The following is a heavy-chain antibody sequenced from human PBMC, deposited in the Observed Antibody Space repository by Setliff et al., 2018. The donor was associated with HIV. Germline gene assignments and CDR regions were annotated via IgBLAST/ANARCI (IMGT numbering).Heavy chain of an antibody. V-gene: IGHV3-23*01. CDR2: ISGSAESE. CDR3: ARSTWFGSWYYFDY. Sequence: PGGSLRLSCAASGFTFSDYDMTWVRQTPGKGLEYVSAISGSAESERYSDSVRGRFHISRDNSNNTLYLQMNSLRAEDTAVYYCARSTWFGSWYYFDYWGQGTLVTVSS. J-gene: IGHJ4*02. CDR1: GFTFSDYD. D-gene: IGHD6-13*01.